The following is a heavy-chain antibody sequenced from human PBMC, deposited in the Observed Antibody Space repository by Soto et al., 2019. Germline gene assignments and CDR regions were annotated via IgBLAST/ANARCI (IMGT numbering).Heavy chain of an antibody. CDR3: ASTTVTTDEPQNYYYSYMDV. D-gene: IGHD4-4*01. CDR1: GGSFSGYY. J-gene: IGHJ6*03. Sequence: QVQLQQWGAGLLKPSETLSLTCAVYGGSFSGYYWSWIRQPTGKGLEWIGEINHSGSTNYNPSLKSRVTISVDTSKNQFSLKLSSVTAADTAVYSCASTTVTTDEPQNYYYSYMDVWGKGTTVTVSS. V-gene: IGHV4-34*01. CDR2: INHSGST.